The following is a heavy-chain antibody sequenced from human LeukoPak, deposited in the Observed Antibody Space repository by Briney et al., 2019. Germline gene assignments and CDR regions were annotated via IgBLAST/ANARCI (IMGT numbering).Heavy chain of an antibody. CDR3: AKGRPENY. V-gene: IGHV3-23*01. CDR2: ISTGGGGT. Sequence: GGTLRLSCAASGFTFSSYGMSWVRQAPGKGLEWVSTISTGGGGTYYADSVKGRFTISRDNSKNTLYLQMNSLRADDTAVYYCAKGRPENYWGQGTLVTVSS. J-gene: IGHJ4*02. D-gene: IGHD1-14*01. CDR1: GFTFSSYG.